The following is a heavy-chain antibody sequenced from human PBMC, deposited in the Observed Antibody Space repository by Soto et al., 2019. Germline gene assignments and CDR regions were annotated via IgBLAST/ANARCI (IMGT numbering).Heavy chain of an antibody. CDR3: ARRRITGNNYYFDY. V-gene: IGHV5-51*01. D-gene: IGHD1-20*01. Sequence: PWESLQISCRVSGNNFNKYYITWLRHIPGKGLEWMGIISAGGSDVRYSPSFQGQVTISADKSISTAYLQWSSLKASDSAMFYCARRRITGNNYYFDYWGQGTLVTVSS. CDR1: GNNFNKYY. CDR2: ISAGGSDV. J-gene: IGHJ4*02.